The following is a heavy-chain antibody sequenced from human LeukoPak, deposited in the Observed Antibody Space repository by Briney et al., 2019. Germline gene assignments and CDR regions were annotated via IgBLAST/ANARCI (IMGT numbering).Heavy chain of an antibody. CDR1: GFSFSDYD. CDR2: ISSST. Sequence: GGSLRLSCAASGFSFSDYDMSWIRQAPGKGLEWVSYISSSTNYADSVKGRFTISRDNAKNSLYLQMNSLRAEDTAVYYCARGSDILSPFDYWGQGTLVTVSS. J-gene: IGHJ4*02. D-gene: IGHD3-9*01. CDR3: ARGSDILSPFDY. V-gene: IGHV3-11*05.